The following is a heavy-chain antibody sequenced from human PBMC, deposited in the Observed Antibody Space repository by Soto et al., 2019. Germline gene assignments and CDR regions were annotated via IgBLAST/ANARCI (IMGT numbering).Heavy chain of an antibody. CDR3: AREGKQLVRYAFDI. J-gene: IGHJ3*02. CDR1: GGTFSSYA. V-gene: IGHV1-69*06. Sequence: ASVKVSCKASGGTFSSYAISWVRQAPGQGLEWMGGIIPIFGTANYAQKFQGRVTITADKSTSTAYMELSSLRSEDTAVYYCAREGKQLVRYAFDIWGQGTMVTVSS. CDR2: IIPIFGTA. D-gene: IGHD6-6*01.